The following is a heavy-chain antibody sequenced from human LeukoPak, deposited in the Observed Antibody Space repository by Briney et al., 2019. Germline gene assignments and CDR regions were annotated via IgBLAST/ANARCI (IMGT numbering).Heavy chain of an antibody. CDR1: GFTFSDHY. CDR3: TKDPNGDYVGAFDF. CDR2: TRNKANSYTT. Sequence: GSLRLSCAASGFTFSDHYMDWVRQAPGKGLEWVGRTRNKANSYTTEYAASVKGRFTISRDDSKNSLYLQMNSLKTEDTAVYYCTKDPNGDYVGAFDFWGQGTMVTVSS. D-gene: IGHD4-17*01. J-gene: IGHJ3*01. V-gene: IGHV3-72*01.